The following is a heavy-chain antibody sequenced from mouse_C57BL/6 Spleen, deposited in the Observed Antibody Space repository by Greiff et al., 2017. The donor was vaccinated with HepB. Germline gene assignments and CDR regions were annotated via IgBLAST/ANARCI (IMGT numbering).Heavy chain of an antibody. CDR3: ARDRSNYWYFDV. CDR2: ITYDGSST. V-gene: IGHV5-16*01. D-gene: IGHD2-5*01. Sequence: EVQLVESEGGLVQPGSSMKLSCTASGFTFSDYYMAWVRQVPEKGLEWVAHITYDGSSTYYLDSLKSRFIISRDNAKNILYLQMSSRKSEDTATYYCARDRSNYWYFDVWGTGTTVTVAS. CDR1: GFTFSDYY. J-gene: IGHJ1*03.